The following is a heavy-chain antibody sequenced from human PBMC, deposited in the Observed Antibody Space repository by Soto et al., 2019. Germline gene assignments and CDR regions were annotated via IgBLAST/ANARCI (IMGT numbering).Heavy chain of an antibody. Sequence: GESLKISCKGSGYSFTSYWIGWVRQMPGKGLEWMGIIYPGDSDTRYSPSFQGQVTISADKSISTAYLQWSSLKASDTAMYYCASTTLYDFWRGPGYYGMDVWGQGTTVTVSS. D-gene: IGHD3-3*01. CDR2: IYPGDSDT. J-gene: IGHJ6*02. V-gene: IGHV5-51*01. CDR3: ASTTLYDFWRGPGYYGMDV. CDR1: GYSFTSYW.